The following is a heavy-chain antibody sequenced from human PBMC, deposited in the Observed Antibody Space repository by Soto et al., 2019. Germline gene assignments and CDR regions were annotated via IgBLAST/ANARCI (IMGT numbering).Heavy chain of an antibody. V-gene: IGHV2-5*02. Sequence: QITLKESGPTLVKPTQPLTLTCTFSGFSLSTSGVGVGWIRQPPGKALEWLALIYWDDDKRYSPSLKSRLTITKDTSKSQVVLTRANMDPVDTATYYCAHRLLRRRIQLWSDAIDIWGQGTMVTVSS. CDR1: GFSLSTSGVG. CDR2: IYWDDDK. D-gene: IGHD5-18*01. CDR3: AHRLLRRRIQLWSDAIDI. J-gene: IGHJ3*02.